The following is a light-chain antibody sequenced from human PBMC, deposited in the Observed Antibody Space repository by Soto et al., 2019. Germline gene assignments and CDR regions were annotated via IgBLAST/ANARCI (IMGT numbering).Light chain of an antibody. CDR2: GAS. Sequence: EIAMTQSPATLSVSPGERATLXXRTSQSVSSDLAWYQQKPGQAPRLVXYGASTRATGIPARFSGSGSGTEFTLTISSLQSEDFAVYYCQEYIKWPRLTFGGGTKVDIK. CDR3: QEYIKWPRLT. J-gene: IGKJ4*01. CDR1: QSVSSD. V-gene: IGKV3-15*01.